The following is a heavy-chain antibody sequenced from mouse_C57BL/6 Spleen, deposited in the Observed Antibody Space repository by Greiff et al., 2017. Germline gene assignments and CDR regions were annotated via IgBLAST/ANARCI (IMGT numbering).Heavy chain of an antibody. CDR3: ARGLYYSNSDY. J-gene: IGHJ2*01. CDR1: GYAFTNYL. Sequence: QVQLQQSGAELVRPGTSVKVSCKASGYAFTNYLIEWVKQRPGQGLEWIGVINPGSGGTNYNEKFKGKATLTADKSSSTAYMQLSSLTSEDSAVYFCARGLYYSNSDYWGQGTTLTVSS. CDR2: INPGSGGT. V-gene: IGHV1-54*01. D-gene: IGHD2-5*01.